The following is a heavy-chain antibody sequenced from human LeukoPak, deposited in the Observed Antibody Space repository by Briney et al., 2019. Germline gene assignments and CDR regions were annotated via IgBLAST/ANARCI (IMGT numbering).Heavy chain of an antibody. D-gene: IGHD6-19*01. J-gene: IGHJ1*01. V-gene: IGHV1-8*01. CDR3: AVSSGWYTEYFQH. CDR2: MNPNSGNT. CDR1: GYTFTSYD. Sequence: GASVKVSRKASGYTFTSYDINWVRQATGQGLEWMGWMNPNSGNTGYAQKFQGRVTMTRNTSISTAYMELSSLRSEDTAVYYCAVSSGWYTEYFQHWGQGTLVTVSS.